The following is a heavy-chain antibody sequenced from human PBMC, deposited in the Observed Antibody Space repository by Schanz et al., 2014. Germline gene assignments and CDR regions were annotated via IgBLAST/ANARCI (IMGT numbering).Heavy chain of an antibody. Sequence: QVHLVQSGAEVKKPGSSVKVSCKASGGTFSSDTFSWVRQAPGQGLEWMGRIVPIAGITNYAQRFQGRVTFTADTSTNTAYMELSSLRSEDTAVYYCAREVGLYDRGWFDPWGQGTLVTVSS. D-gene: IGHD3-22*01. CDR1: GGTFSSDT. CDR2: IVPIAGIT. V-gene: IGHV1-69*08. CDR3: AREVGLYDRGWFDP. J-gene: IGHJ5*02.